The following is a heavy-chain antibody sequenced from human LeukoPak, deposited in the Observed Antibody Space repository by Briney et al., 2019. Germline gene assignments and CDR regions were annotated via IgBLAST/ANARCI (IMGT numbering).Heavy chain of an antibody. CDR2: ISGSGGST. D-gene: IGHD6-13*01. V-gene: IGHV3-23*01. Sequence: GGSLRLSCAASGFTFSSYAMSWVRQAPGKGLEWVSAISGSGGSTYYADSVKGRFTISRDNSKNTLYLQMNSLRAEDTAVYYCAKGGVATPTYSSSWYPDAFDIWGQGTMVTVSS. CDR3: AKGGVATPTYSSSWYPDAFDI. CDR1: GFTFSSYA. J-gene: IGHJ3*02.